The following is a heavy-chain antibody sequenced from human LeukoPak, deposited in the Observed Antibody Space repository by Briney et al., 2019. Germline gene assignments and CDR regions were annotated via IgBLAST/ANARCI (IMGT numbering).Heavy chain of an antibody. CDR1: GYTFTSYG. Sequence: ASVKVSCKASGYTFTSYGISWVRQAPGQGLEWMGWISAYNGNTNYAQKLQGRDTMTTDTSTSTAYMELRSLRSDDTAVYYCARGLIAARKGNWFDPWGQGTLVTVSS. J-gene: IGHJ5*02. CDR3: ARGLIAARKGNWFDP. V-gene: IGHV1-18*01. D-gene: IGHD6-6*01. CDR2: ISAYNGNT.